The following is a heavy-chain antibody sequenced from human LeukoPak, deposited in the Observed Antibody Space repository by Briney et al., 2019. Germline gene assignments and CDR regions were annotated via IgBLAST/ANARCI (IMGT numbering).Heavy chain of an antibody. CDR1: GYTFSRYR. Sequence: GGSLRLSCAASGYTFSRYRMHWVRQAPGKGLEWVAVIWYDGSNKYYADSVQGRFTISRDNAKNSLYLQMNSLRAEDTAVYYCARVYNWNYDWFDPWGQGTLVTVSS. J-gene: IGHJ5*02. D-gene: IGHD1-7*01. CDR2: IWYDGSNK. CDR3: ARVYNWNYDWFDP. V-gene: IGHV3-33*01.